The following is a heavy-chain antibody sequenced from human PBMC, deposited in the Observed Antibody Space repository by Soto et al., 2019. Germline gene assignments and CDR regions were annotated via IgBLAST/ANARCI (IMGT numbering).Heavy chain of an antibody. CDR3: ARTLYSYGTDY. J-gene: IGHJ4*02. D-gene: IGHD5-18*01. Sequence: EVQLLESGGGLVQPGGSLRLSCAASGFTFSSYAMSWVRQAPGKGLEWVSAISGSGGSKYYAGSVKGRFTISRDKSKNTLYLQMNSLRAEDTAVYYCARTLYSYGTDYWGQGTLVTVSS. CDR2: ISGSGGSK. V-gene: IGHV3-23*01. CDR1: GFTFSSYA.